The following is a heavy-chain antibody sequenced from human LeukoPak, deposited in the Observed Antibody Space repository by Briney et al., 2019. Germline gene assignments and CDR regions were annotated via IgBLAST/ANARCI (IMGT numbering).Heavy chain of an antibody. Sequence: PSETLSLTCTVSGGSISSYYWSWIRQPPGEGLEWIGNIYDRGSTKYNPSLKSRVTISVDTSKNQFSLRLSSVTAADTAVYYCARGTIAVAGNFDCWGQGTLVTVSS. D-gene: IGHD6-19*01. V-gene: IGHV4-59*12. J-gene: IGHJ4*02. CDR3: ARGTIAVAGNFDC. CDR2: IYDRGST. CDR1: GGSISSYY.